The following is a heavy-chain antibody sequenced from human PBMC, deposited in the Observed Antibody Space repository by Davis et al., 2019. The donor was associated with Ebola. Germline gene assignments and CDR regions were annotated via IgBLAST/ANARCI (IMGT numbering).Heavy chain of an antibody. Sequence: PGGSLRLSCATSGFTLSGFGMNWIRQAPGKGLEWVSSISSGSNYIKYADSVRGRFSISRDNSKNSVYLQVNSLRAEDTAVYFCGSKPKGDNCVHDNGYYVYRGQGTLVTVSS. V-gene: IGHV3-21*01. CDR3: GSKPKGDNCVHDNGYYVY. J-gene: IGHJ4*02. CDR1: GFTLSGFG. CDR2: ISSGSNYI. D-gene: IGHD3-16*01.